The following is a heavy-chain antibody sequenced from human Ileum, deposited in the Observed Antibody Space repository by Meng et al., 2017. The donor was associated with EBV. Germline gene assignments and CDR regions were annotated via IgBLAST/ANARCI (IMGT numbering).Heavy chain of an antibody. CDR2: IYNSGST. D-gene: IGHD6-19*01. Sequence: HVQLQGPGPGLVKPSWTLCLPCSVSGGSVSSGGNYWSWIRQPPGKGLEWIGYIYNSGSTNYNPSLKSRVTISVDTSKNQFSLKLSSVTAADTAVYYCARDGYSSGSDWGQGTLVTVSS. CDR3: ARDGYSSGSD. V-gene: IGHV4-61*08. CDR1: GGSVSSGGNY. J-gene: IGHJ4*02.